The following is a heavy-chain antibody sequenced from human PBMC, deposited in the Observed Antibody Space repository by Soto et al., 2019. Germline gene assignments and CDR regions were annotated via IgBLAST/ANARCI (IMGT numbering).Heavy chain of an antibody. Sequence: ASVKVSCKASGYTFTSYYMHWVRQAPGQGLEWMGIINPSGGSTSYAQKFQGRVTMTRDTSTSTVYMELSSLRSEDTAVYYCARAPAMVRGVIIRVYFDYWGQGTLVTSPQ. V-gene: IGHV1-46*03. J-gene: IGHJ4*02. CDR1: GYTFTSYY. D-gene: IGHD3-10*01. CDR3: ARAPAMVRGVIIRVYFDY. CDR2: INPSGGST.